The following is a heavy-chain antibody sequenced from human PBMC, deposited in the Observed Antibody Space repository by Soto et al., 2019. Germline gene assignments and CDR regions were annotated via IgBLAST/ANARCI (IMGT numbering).Heavy chain of an antibody. CDR1: GFTCSNRC. CDR2: IKQDGREK. CDR3: AREDRYYYYYGMDV. J-gene: IGHJ6*02. V-gene: IGHV3-7*01. Sequence: PGGPMRVCSAAAGFTCSNRCVSCVRQAPGKGLEWVANIKQDGREKYYVDSVKGRFTISRDNAKNSLYLQMNSLRAEDTAVYYCAREDRYYYYYGMDVWGQGTTVTVSS.